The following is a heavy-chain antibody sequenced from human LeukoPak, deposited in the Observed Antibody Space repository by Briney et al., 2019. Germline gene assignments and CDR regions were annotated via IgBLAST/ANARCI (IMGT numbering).Heavy chain of an antibody. V-gene: IGHV3-9*01. CDR3: AKEVIVGNFDY. Sequence: GGSLRLSCAASGFTFDDYAMHWVRQALGKGLEWVSGISWNSGSIGYADSVKGRFTISRDNAKNSLYLQMNSLRAEDTALYYCAKEVIVGNFDYWGQGTLVTVSS. CDR2: ISWNSGSI. J-gene: IGHJ4*02. CDR1: GFTFDDYA. D-gene: IGHD3-22*01.